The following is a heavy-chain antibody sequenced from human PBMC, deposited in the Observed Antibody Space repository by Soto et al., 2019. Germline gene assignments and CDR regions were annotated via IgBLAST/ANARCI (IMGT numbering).Heavy chain of an antibody. D-gene: IGHD3-10*01. CDR2: IYWDDDK. V-gene: IGHV2-5*02. Sequence: QITLKESGPTLVKPTQTLTLTCTFSGFSLSTSGVGVGWIRQPPGKALEWLAVIYWDDDKRSSSSLKSRLTIIKDTSKNQVVLTMTNMDPVDTATYYCAHHPYYGLAPYSFDYWGKGILVTVSS. CDR1: GFSLSTSGVG. CDR3: AHHPYYGLAPYSFDY. J-gene: IGHJ4*02.